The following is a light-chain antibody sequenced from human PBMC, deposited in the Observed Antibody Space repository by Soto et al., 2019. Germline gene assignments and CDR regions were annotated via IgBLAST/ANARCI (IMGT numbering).Light chain of an antibody. J-gene: IGLJ1*01. V-gene: IGLV2-14*01. Sequence: QSVLTQHASVSGSPGQSITISCTGPSSDVGGYNYVSWYQQHPGKAPKLMIYEVSNRPSGVSNRFSGSKSGNTASLTISGLQAEDEADYYCSSYTSSSTLYVFGTGTKVTVL. CDR2: EVS. CDR3: SSYTSSSTLYV. CDR1: SSDVGGYNY.